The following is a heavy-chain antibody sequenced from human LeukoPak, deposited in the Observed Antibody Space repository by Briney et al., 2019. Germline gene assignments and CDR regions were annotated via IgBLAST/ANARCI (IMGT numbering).Heavy chain of an antibody. J-gene: IGHJ4*02. Sequence: SETLSLTCTVSGGSISSSRYYWGWIRQPPGKGLEWIGSFYYSGSTYYNPSLKSRVTISVDTSKNQFSLNLSSVTAADTAVYYCARLSLAAENYWGQGTLVTVSS. CDR1: GGSISSSRYY. CDR2: FYYSGST. V-gene: IGHV4-39*01. D-gene: IGHD6-13*01. CDR3: ARLSLAAENY.